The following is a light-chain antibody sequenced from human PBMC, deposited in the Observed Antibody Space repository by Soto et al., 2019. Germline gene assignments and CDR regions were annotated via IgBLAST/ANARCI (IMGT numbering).Light chain of an antibody. J-gene: IGKJ1*01. CDR3: QQYNKWPPWT. CDR1: QSISIF. CDR2: NAF. Sequence: IVLTQSQDTLSFSAGEGGNLXCRASQSISIFLAWYQQKPGQAPRLLMNNAFNRATGVPARFSGSGSGTDFTLTISSLQSEDFAVYYCQQYNKWPPWTFGQGTKVDIK. V-gene: IGKV3-11*01.